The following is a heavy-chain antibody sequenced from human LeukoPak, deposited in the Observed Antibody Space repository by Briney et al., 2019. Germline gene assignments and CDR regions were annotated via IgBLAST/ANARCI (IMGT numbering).Heavy chain of an antibody. J-gene: IGHJ4*02. CDR1: GFXFSSYW. CDR2: INSDGSST. Sequence: PGGSLRLSCGASGFXFSSYWMHWVRQAPGKGLVWVSRINSDGSSTTYADSVKGRFTISRDNAKNTLYLQMNSLRAEDTAVYYCARVAYGDYYFYWGQGTLVTVSS. CDR3: ARVAYGDYYFY. D-gene: IGHD4-17*01. V-gene: IGHV3-74*01.